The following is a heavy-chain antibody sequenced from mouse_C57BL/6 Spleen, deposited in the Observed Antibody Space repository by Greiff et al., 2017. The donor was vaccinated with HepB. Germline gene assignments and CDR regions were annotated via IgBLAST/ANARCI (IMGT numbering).Heavy chain of an antibody. CDR1: GFSLTSYG. V-gene: IGHV2-6-1*01. Sequence: VMLVESGPGLVAPSQSLSITCTVSGFSLTSYGVHWVRQPPGKGLEWLVVIWSDGSTTYNSALKSRLSISKDISKSQVFLKMNRLQTEDTAMYYCARHPQYYYAMDYWGQGTSVTVSS. CDR2: IWSDGST. J-gene: IGHJ4*01. CDR3: ARHPQYYYAMDY.